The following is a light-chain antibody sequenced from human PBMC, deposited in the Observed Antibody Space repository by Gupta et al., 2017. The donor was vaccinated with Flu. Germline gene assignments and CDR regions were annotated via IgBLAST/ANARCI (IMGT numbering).Light chain of an antibody. CDR1: SSDVGGYNY. V-gene: IGLV2-8*01. Sequence: QSALTQPPSASGSPGQSVTISCTGTSSDVGGYNYVSWYQQHPGKAPKLMIYEVSKRPSGVPDRFSGSESGNTASLTVSGLQAEDEADYYCSSYAGSNMGVFGGGTKLTVL. J-gene: IGLJ2*01. CDR3: SSYAGSNMGV. CDR2: EVS.